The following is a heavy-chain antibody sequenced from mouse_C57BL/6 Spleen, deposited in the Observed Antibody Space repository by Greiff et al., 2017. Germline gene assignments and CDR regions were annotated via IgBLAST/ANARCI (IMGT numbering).Heavy chain of an antibody. J-gene: IGHJ3*01. CDR1: GYAFTNYL. D-gene: IGHD2-4*01. Sequence: VQLKESGAELVRPGTSVKVSCKASGYAFTNYLIEWVKQRPGQGLEWIGVINPGSGGTNYNEKFKGKATLTADKSSSTAYMQLSSLTSEDSAVYFCARYAMITRLFAYWGQGTLVTVSA. CDR3: ARYAMITRLFAY. CDR2: INPGSGGT. V-gene: IGHV1-54*01.